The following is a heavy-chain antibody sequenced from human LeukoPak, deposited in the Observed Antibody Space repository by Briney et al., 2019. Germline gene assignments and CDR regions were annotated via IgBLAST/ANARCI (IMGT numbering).Heavy chain of an antibody. CDR3: AKYTSGTSYRGLDQ. CDR1: GLTVSSYA. V-gene: IGHV3-23*01. Sequence: AGSLRLSCAASGLTVSSYAMSWVRQAPGKGLEWVSTIIGSAVNTYYADSVKGRFTISRDDSKNTVYLQMNSLRAEDTAVYSCAKYTSGTSYRGLDQWGQGTLVTVSS. D-gene: IGHD3-10*01. J-gene: IGHJ4*02. CDR2: IIGSAVNT.